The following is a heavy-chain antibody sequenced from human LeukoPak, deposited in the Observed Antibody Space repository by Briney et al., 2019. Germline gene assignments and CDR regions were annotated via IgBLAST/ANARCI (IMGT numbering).Heavy chain of an antibody. CDR3: AREILAPGKTHDY. CDR2: INYDGSAT. Sequence: GGSLRLSCAASGFTFNNYWMHWVRQVPGKGLVWVARINYDGSATFYADSVKGRFTISRDNAKNTLFLQMSSLRAEDTAVYFCAREILAPGKTHDYWGQGTLVTVSS. J-gene: IGHJ4*02. CDR1: GFTFNNYW. V-gene: IGHV3-74*01.